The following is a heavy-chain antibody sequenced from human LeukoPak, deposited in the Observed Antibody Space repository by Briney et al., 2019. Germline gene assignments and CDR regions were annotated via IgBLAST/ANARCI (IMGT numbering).Heavy chain of an antibody. J-gene: IGHJ4*02. CDR2: IYHSGRT. D-gene: IGHD6-19*01. CDR3: ARDSSGWYGEDY. Sequence: SETLSLTCTVSGDSVSSGYYWAWIRQPPGRGLEWIGSIYHSGRTHYNPFLKSRVTMSVDTPKNEFSLKLTSVTAADTAVYYCARDSSGWYGEDYWGQGTLVTVSS. CDR1: GDSVSSGYY. V-gene: IGHV4-38-2*02.